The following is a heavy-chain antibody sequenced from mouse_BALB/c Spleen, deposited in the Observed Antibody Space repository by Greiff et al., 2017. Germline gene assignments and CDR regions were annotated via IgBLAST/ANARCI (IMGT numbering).Heavy chain of an antibody. CDR3: ARDYYGFDY. V-gene: IGHV5-4*02. CDR2: ISDGGSYT. CDR1: GFTFSDYY. Sequence: EVQRVESGGGLVKPGGSLKLSCAASGFTFSDYYMYWVRQTPEKRLEWVATISDGGSYTYYPDSVKGRFTISRDNAKNNLYLQMSSLKSEDTAMYYCARDYYGFDYWGQGTTLTVSS. J-gene: IGHJ2*01. D-gene: IGHD1-1*01.